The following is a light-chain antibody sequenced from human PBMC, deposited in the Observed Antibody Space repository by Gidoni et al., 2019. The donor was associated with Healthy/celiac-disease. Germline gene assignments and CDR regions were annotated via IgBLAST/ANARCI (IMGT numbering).Light chain of an antibody. CDR2: GAS. V-gene: IGKV3-15*01. CDR3: QQYNNWPPA. Sequence: EIVLTKSPATLSVSPGERATLSCRASQSVSSNLPWYQQKPGQAPRLLIDGASTRATGIPARFSGSGSVTEFTLTISSLQSEDFAVYDCQQYNNWPPAFGPXTKVDIK. CDR1: QSVSSN. J-gene: IGKJ3*01.